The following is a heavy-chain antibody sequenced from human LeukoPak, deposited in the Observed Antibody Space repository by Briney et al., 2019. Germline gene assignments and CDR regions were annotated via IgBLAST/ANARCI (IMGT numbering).Heavy chain of an antibody. CDR1: GFTFNAFG. J-gene: IGHJ2*01. V-gene: IGHV3-48*01. CDR3: AKDIGGDYWYFDL. CDR2: IGTTSGAI. Sequence: GGSLRLSCAASGFTFNAFGMNWVRQAPGKGLEWVSYIGTTSGAIYYADSVKGRFTISRDSAKNSLYLQMNSLRAEDTALYYCAKDIGGDYWYFDLWGRGTLVTVSS. D-gene: IGHD2-21*01.